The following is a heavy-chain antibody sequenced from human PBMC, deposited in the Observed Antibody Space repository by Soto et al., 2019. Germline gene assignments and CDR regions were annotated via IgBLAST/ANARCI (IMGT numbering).Heavy chain of an antibody. J-gene: IGHJ4*02. CDR1: GFTFSSYA. CDR2: ISGSGGST. CDR3: AKSDSGFQLALVDY. D-gene: IGHD6-19*01. V-gene: IGHV3-23*01. Sequence: PGGSLRLSCAASGFTFSSYAMSWVRQAPGKGLEWVSAISGSGGSTYYADSVKGRFTISRDNSKNTLYLQMNSLRAEDTAVYYCAKSDSGFQLALVDYWGQGTLVTVSS.